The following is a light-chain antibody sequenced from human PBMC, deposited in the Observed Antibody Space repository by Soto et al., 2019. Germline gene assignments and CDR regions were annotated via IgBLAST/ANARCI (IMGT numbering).Light chain of an antibody. CDR2: DVS. Sequence: DIQMTQIPSTLPASVGDTVTIICRSSESISSCLAWYQQIPGKAPKLLIYDVSKLRRGVPSRFSGGGSGTEFILTISSLQPEDFATYFCQQYNSYSPWTFGQGTKV. V-gene: IGKV1-5*02. CDR3: QQYNSYSPWT. CDR1: ESISSC. J-gene: IGKJ1*01.